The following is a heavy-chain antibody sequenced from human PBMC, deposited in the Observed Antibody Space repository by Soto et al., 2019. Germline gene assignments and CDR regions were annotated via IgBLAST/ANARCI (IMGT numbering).Heavy chain of an antibody. V-gene: IGHV3-23*01. CDR2: ISGSGGST. D-gene: IGHD3-22*01. J-gene: IGHJ6*02. CDR1: GFTFSSYA. CDR3: AKAHSSGYYYYYYGMDV. Sequence: GGSLRLSXAASGFTFSSYAMSWVRQAPGKGLEWVSAISGSGGSTYYADSVKGRFTISRDNSKNTLYLQMNSLRAEDTAVYYCAKAHSSGYYYYYYGMDVWGQGTTVTVSS.